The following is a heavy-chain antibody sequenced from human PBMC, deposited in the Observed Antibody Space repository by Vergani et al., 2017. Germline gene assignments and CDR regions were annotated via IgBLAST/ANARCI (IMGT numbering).Heavy chain of an antibody. J-gene: IGHJ6*02. CDR1: GFTFSSYS. CDR3: ARDRGGVYCSSTSCYQYGMDV. Sequence: EVQLVESGGGLVKPGGSLRLSCAASGFTFSSYSMNWVRQAPGKGLEWVSSISSSSSYIYYAVSVKGRFTISRDNAKNSLYLQMNSLRAEDTAVYYCARDRGGVYCSSTSCYQYGMDVWGQGTTVTVSS. CDR2: ISSSSSYI. V-gene: IGHV3-21*01. D-gene: IGHD2-2*01.